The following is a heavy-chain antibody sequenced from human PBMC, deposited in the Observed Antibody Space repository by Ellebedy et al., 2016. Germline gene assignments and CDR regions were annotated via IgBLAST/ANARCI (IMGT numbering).Heavy chain of an antibody. V-gene: IGHV4-59*01. J-gene: IGHJ5*02. CDR2: IYYSGST. CDR1: GGSISSYY. Sequence: GSLRLFXTVSGGSISSYYWSWIRQPPGKGLEWIGYIYYSGSTNYNPSLKSRVTISVDTSKNQFSLKLSSVTAADTALYYCARATRSWFDPWGQGTLVTVSS. CDR3: ARATRSWFDP.